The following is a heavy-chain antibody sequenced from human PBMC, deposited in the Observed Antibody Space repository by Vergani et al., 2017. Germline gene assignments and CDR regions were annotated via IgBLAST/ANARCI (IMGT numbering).Heavy chain of an antibody. Sequence: QVQLVQSGAEVKKPGSSVKVSCKASGGTFSSYAISWVRQAPGKGLEWMGGFDPEDGETIYAQTIQGRVTMTEDTSTDTPYMELSSLRSEDTAVYYCASTRFDYWGQGTLVTVSS. CDR3: ASTRFDY. V-gene: IGHV1-24*01. J-gene: IGHJ4*02. CDR1: GGTFSSYA. D-gene: IGHD1-1*01. CDR2: FDPEDGET.